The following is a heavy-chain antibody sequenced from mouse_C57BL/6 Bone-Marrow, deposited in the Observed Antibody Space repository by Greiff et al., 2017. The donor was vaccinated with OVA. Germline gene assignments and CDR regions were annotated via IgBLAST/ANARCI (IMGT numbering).Heavy chain of an antibody. J-gene: IGHJ3*01. CDR2: IDPENGDT. CDR1: GFNIKDDY. Sequence: EVKLQESGAELVRPGASVKLSCTASGFNIKDDYMHWVKQRPEQGLEWIGWIDPENGDTESASKFQGKATITADTSSNTAYLQLSSLTSEDTAVYYCTSQGAWFAYWGQGTLVTVSA. CDR3: TSQGAWFAY. V-gene: IGHV14-4*01.